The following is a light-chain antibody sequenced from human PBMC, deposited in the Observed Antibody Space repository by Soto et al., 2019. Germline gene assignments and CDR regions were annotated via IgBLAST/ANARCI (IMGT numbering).Light chain of an antibody. J-gene: IGKJ4*01. Sequence: EIVLTQSPATLSLSPGERATLSCRVSQSVSRYLAWYQQKPGQAPRLLIYDASNRATGIPARFSGSGSGTEFTLTISSLEPEDFAVYYCQQRSNWPPLTFGGGTKVEIK. V-gene: IGKV3-11*01. CDR1: QSVSRY. CDR2: DAS. CDR3: QQRSNWPPLT.